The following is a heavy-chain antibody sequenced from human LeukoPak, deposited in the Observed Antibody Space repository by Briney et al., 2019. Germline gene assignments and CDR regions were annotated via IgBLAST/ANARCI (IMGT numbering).Heavy chain of an antibody. CDR1: GGSISSHY. D-gene: IGHD2-15*01. J-gene: IGHJ5*02. CDR2: IYYSGST. CDR3: ARGDIVVVVAARHLSNWFDP. Sequence: SETLSLTCTVSGGSISSHYWSWIRQPPGKGLEWIGYIYYSGSTNYNPSLKSRVTISVDTSKNQFSLKLSSVTAADTAVYYCARGDIVVVVAARHLSNWFDPWGQGTLVTVSS. V-gene: IGHV4-59*11.